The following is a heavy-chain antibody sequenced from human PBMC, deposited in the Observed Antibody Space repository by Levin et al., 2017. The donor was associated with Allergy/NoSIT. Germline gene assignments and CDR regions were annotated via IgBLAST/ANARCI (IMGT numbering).Heavy chain of an antibody. V-gene: IGHV3-9*01. CDR3: AKVKAPMVQWAGTLFDY. D-gene: IGHD1-14*01. CDR2: ISWNSGSI. J-gene: IGHJ4*02. Sequence: GGSLRLSCAASGFTFDDYAMHWVRQAPGKGLEWVSGISWNSGSIGYADSVKGRFTISRDNAKNSLYLQMNSLRAEDTALYYCAKVKAPMVQWAGTLFDYWGQGTLVTVSS. CDR1: GFTFDDYA.